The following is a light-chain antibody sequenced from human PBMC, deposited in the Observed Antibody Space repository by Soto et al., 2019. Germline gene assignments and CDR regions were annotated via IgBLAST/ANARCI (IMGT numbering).Light chain of an antibody. Sequence: LNQPPSASGSPGQSVTISCTGTSSDVGDYNYVSWFQQHPGKAPKLIIYEVTKRPSGVPDRFSGSKSGNTASLTVSGLQADDEADYYYSSYAGSHLCVFGTGTKVTVL. V-gene: IGLV2-8*01. J-gene: IGLJ1*01. CDR2: EVT. CDR1: SSDVGDYNY. CDR3: SSYAGSHLCV.